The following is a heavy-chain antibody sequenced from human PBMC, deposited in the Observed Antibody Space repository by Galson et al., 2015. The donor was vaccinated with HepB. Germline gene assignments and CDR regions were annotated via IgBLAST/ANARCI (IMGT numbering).Heavy chain of an antibody. Sequence: SVKVSCKASGGTFSSYAISWVRQAPGQGLEWMGGIIPIFGTANYAQKFQGRVTITADESTSTAYMELSSLRSEDTAVYYCARDWAYYDSSGYYHYWGQGTLVTVSS. CDR1: GGTFSSYA. CDR3: ARDWAYYDSSGYYHY. D-gene: IGHD3-22*01. CDR2: IIPIFGTA. J-gene: IGHJ4*02. V-gene: IGHV1-69*13.